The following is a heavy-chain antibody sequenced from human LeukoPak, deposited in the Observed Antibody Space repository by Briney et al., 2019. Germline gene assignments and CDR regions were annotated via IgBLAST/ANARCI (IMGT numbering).Heavy chain of an antibody. CDR1: GGTFSSYA. J-gene: IGHJ4*02. CDR3: ARAIAVAGTYYFDY. V-gene: IGHV1-69*13. CDR2: IIPIFGTA. Sequence: GASVKVSCTASGGTFSSYAISWVRQAPGQGLEWMGGIIPIFGTANYAQKFQGRVTITADESTSTAYMELSSLRSEDTAVYYCARAIAVAGTYYFDYWGQGTLVTVSS. D-gene: IGHD6-19*01.